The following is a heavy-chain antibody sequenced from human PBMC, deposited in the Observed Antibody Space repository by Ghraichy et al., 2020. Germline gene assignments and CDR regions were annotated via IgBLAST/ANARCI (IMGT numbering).Heavy chain of an antibody. CDR1: GGSFSGYY. D-gene: IGHD6-13*01. V-gene: IGHV4-34*01. CDR3: ARGWCIAAPYCYYGMDV. J-gene: IGHJ6*02. Sequence: SQTLSLTCAVYGGSFSGYYWSWIRQPPGKGLEWIGEINHSGSTNYNPSLKSRVTISVDTSKNQFSLKLSSVTAADTAVYYCARGWCIAAPYCYYGMDVWGQGTTVTVSS. CDR2: INHSGST.